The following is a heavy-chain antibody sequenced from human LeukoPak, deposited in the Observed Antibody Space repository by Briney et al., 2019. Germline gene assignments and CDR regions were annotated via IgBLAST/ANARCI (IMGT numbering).Heavy chain of an antibody. CDR3: AGVTIAAREGPYYYYGMDV. CDR2: IFSTGST. J-gene: IGHJ6*02. Sequence: PSGTLSLTCTVSGGSISSSSYYWGWIRQPPGKGLEWIGSIFSTGSTYYNPSLKSRVTISVDTSKNQFSLKLNSVTAADTAVYYCAGVTIAAREGPYYYYGMDVWGQGTTVTVSS. CDR1: GGSISSSSYY. D-gene: IGHD6-6*01. V-gene: IGHV4-39*01.